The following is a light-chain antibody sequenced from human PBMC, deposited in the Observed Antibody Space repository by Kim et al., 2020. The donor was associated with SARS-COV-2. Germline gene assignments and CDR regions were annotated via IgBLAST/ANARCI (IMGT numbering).Light chain of an antibody. Sequence: APGQGVTISCTGSSSNIGAGYDVHWYQQLPGTAPNLLIYGNSNRPSGVPDRFSGSKSGTSASLAITGLQAEDEADYYCQSYDSSVVFGGGTQLTVL. V-gene: IGLV1-40*01. CDR1: SSNIGAGYD. J-gene: IGLJ2*01. CDR3: QSYDSSVV. CDR2: GNS.